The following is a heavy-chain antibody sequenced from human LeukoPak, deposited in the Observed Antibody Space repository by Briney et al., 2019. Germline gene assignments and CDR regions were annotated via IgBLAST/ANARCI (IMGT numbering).Heavy chain of an antibody. Sequence: ASVKVSCKASGYTFTSYYMHWVRQAPGQGLEWMGIINPSGGSTSYAQKFQGRVTMTRDMSTSTVYMELSSLRSEDMAVYYCAREFADIVATIYYFDYWGQGTLVTVSS. CDR3: AREFADIVATIYYFDY. CDR1: GYTFTSYY. J-gene: IGHJ4*02. V-gene: IGHV1-46*01. CDR2: INPSGGST. D-gene: IGHD5-12*01.